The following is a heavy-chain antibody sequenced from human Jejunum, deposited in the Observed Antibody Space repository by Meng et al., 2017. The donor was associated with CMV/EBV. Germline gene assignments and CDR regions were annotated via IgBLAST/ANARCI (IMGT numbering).Heavy chain of an antibody. CDR2: IHYSEST. Sequence: TVSGGSISSFYWRWVRPSPGKGLEWLGSIHYSESTMYNPSLESRVTMSLDRSRNQFSLRLSSVTAADTAVYFCVRGVSPTEWPLEKWGQGTLVTVSS. D-gene: IGHD3-3*01. CDR1: GGSISSFY. J-gene: IGHJ4*02. V-gene: IGHV4-59*01. CDR3: VRGVSPTEWPLEK.